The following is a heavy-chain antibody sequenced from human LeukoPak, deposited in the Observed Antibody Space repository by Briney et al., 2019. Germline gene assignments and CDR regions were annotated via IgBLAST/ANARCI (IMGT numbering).Heavy chain of an antibody. D-gene: IGHD4-11*01. Sequence: GGSLRLSCAASGFTFTNFWMNWIRRAPGRGLEWVANIRPDGSEQFYVDSVKGRFTISRDNAKNSVYLQMNSLRTDDTAVYYCAGRDSARNPWAYWGQGTLVTVST. J-gene: IGHJ4*02. CDR3: AGRDSARNPWAY. CDR1: GFTFTNFW. CDR2: IRPDGSEQ. V-gene: IGHV3-7*01.